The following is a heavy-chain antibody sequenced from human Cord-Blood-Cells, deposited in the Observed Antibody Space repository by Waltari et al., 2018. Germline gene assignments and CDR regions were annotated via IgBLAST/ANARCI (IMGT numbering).Heavy chain of an antibody. J-gene: IGHJ4*02. V-gene: IGHV3-15*01. D-gene: IGHD7-27*01. CDR3: TTGAGDPDYFDY. CDR1: GFTFSNAW. CDR2: IKRKTDGGTT. Sequence: EVQLVESGGGLVKPGGSLRLSCAASGFTFSNAWMSWVRQAPGKGLEWVGRIKRKTDGGTTDYAAPVKGRFTISRDDSKNTLYLQMNSLKTEDTAVYYCTTGAGDPDYFDYWGQGTLVTVSS.